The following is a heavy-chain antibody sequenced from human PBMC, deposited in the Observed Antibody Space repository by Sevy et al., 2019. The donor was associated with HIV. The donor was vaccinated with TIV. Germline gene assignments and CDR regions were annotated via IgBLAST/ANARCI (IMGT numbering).Heavy chain of an antibody. J-gene: IGHJ4*02. V-gene: IGHV1-69*10. CDR1: GGTFSSYA. Sequence: ASVKVSCKASGGTFSSYAISWVRQAPGQGLEWMGGIIPILGIANYAQKFQGRVTITADKSTSTAYMELGSLRSEDTAVYYCARGDSSSWYFDYWGQGTLVTVSS. D-gene: IGHD6-13*01. CDR2: IIPILGIA. CDR3: ARGDSSSWYFDY.